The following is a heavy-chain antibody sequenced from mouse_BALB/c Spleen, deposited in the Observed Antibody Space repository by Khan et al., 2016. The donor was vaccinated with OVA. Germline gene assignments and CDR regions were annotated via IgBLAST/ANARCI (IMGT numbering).Heavy chain of an antibody. D-gene: IGHD3-1*01. CDR1: GHTFTSYT. CDR2: INPSSGYT. Sequence: VQLQESGAELVKSGASVKMSCKASGHTFTSYTMHWVKQWPGQGLEWIGYINPSSGYTKYNPKFKDKATLTADKSSSTAYMQLSSLTSEDSAVYDCAKRGRRARNWGQGTTLTVSS. J-gene: IGHJ2*01. V-gene: IGHV1-4*01. CDR3: AKRGRRARN.